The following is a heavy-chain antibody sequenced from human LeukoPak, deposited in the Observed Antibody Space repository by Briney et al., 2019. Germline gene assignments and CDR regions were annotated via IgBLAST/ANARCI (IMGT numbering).Heavy chain of an antibody. J-gene: IGHJ3*02. Sequence: PGGSLRLSCAASGFTFSSYWMSWVRQAPGKGLEWVANIKQDGSEKYYVDSVKGRFTISRDNAKNSLYLQMNSLRAEDTAVYYCAREGRVVGAFGAFDIWGQGTMVTVSS. CDR3: AREGRVVGAFGAFDI. D-gene: IGHD3-3*01. CDR2: IKQDGSEK. CDR1: GFTFSSYW. V-gene: IGHV3-7*01.